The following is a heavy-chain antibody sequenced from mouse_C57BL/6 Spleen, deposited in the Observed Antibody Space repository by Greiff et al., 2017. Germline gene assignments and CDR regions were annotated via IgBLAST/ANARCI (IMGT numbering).Heavy chain of an antibody. D-gene: IGHD1-1*01. CDR3: ARMDYYGSSYPYYFDY. CDR2: INPSSGYT. V-gene: IGHV1-7*01. CDR1: GYTFPSYW. Sequence: QVQLKESGAELAKPGASVKLSCKASGYTFPSYWMHWVNQRPGQGLEWIGYINPSSGYTKYNQKFKDKATLTADKSSSTAYMQLSSLTYEDSAVYYCARMDYYGSSYPYYFDYWGQGTTLTVSS. J-gene: IGHJ2*01.